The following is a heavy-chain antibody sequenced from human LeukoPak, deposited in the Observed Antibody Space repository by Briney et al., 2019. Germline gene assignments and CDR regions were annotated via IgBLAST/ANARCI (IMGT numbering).Heavy chain of an antibody. D-gene: IGHD3-22*01. V-gene: IGHV4-31*03. CDR3: ARDRRYYDSSDNVGHDAFDI. CDR1: GGSISSGGYY. Sequence: SETLSLTCTVSGGSISSGGYYWRWIRQHPGKGLEWIAYIYYSGSTHYNPSLKSRVTISVDSSKYQFSLKLSSVTAADTAVYYCARDRRYYDSSDNVGHDAFDIWGQGTMVTVSS. CDR2: IYYSGST. J-gene: IGHJ3*02.